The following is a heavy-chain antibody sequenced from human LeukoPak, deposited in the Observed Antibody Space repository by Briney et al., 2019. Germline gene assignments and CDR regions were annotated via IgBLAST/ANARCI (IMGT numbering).Heavy chain of an antibody. CDR2: INSDGSST. CDR3: ATTHDSSGSYYYYGMDV. CDR1: GFTFSDYY. Sequence: GGSLRLSCAASGFTFSDYYMSWVRQAPGKGLVWVSRINSDGSSTSYADSVKGRFTISRDNAKNTLYLQMNSLRAEDTAVYYCATTHDSSGSYYYYGMDVWGQGTTVTVSS. J-gene: IGHJ6*02. D-gene: IGHD3-22*01. V-gene: IGHV3-74*01.